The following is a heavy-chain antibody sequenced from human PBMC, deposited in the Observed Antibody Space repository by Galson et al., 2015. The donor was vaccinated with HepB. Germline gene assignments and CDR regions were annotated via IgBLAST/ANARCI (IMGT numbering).Heavy chain of an antibody. CDR2: ISSSSSYI. CDR3: ASDRGYSSRGGPRGDY. CDR1: GFTFSSYS. Sequence: SLRLSCAASGFTFSSYSMNWVRQAPGKGLEWVSSISSSSSYIYYADSVKGRFTISRDNAKNSLYLQMNSLRAEDTAVYYCASDRGYSSRGGPRGDYWGQGTLVTVSS. D-gene: IGHD6-13*01. V-gene: IGHV3-21*01. J-gene: IGHJ4*02.